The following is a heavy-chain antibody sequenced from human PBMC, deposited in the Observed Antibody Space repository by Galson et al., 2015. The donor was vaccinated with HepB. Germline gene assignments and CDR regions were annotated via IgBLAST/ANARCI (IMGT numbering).Heavy chain of an antibody. Sequence: LVKPTQTLTLTCTFSGFSLSTSGVGVGWIRQPPGKGLEWIGYIYYSGSTYYNPSLKSRVTISVDTSKNQFSLKLSSVTAADTAVYYCARGGSGYDFWSGPGGSYFDYWGQGTLVTVSS. CDR1: GFSLSTSGVG. CDR3: ARGGSGYDFWSGPGGSYFDY. J-gene: IGHJ4*02. D-gene: IGHD3-3*01. V-gene: IGHV4-30-4*01. CDR2: IYYSGST.